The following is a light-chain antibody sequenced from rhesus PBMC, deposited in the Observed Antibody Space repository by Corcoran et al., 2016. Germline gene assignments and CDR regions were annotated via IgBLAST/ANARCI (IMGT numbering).Light chain of an antibody. V-gene: IGKV1-28*03. Sequence: DIQMTQSPSSLSASVGDTVTITCRASQGISRYINWFQQTPGKAPKLLIYDASSLESGVPSRFSGSGSGTDFTLPFSSRQPDDFAAYYCLQHNSYPFTFGPGTKLDIK. CDR2: DAS. CDR3: LQHNSYPFT. J-gene: IGKJ3*01. CDR1: QGISRY.